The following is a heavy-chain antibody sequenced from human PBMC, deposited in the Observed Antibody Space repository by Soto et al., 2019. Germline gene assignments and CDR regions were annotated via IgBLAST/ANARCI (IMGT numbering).Heavy chain of an antibody. CDR2: ISGDGGST. CDR1: GFTFSNYA. J-gene: IGHJ5*02. D-gene: IGHD3-3*01. Sequence: RLSCAASGFTFSNYAMSWVRQAPGKGLEWVSAISGDGGSTYYADSVKGRFTISRANSRNTLYLQMNSLRSDDTAVYYCARIRFLEWLPFDPWGQGTLVTVSS. CDR3: ARIRFLEWLPFDP. V-gene: IGHV3-23*01.